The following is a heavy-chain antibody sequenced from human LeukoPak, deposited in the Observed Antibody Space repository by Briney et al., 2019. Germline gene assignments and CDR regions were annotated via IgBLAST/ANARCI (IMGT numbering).Heavy chain of an antibody. V-gene: IGHV1-69*05. CDR3: ARADLGYCSGGSCYGRDWFDP. CDR1: GGTFSSYA. CDR2: IIPIFGTA. D-gene: IGHD2-15*01. Sequence: ASVKVSCKASGGTFSSYAISWVRQAPGQGLEWMGRIIPIFGTANYAQKFQGRVTITTDESTSTAYMELSSLRSEDTAVYYCARADLGYCSGGSCYGRDWFDPWGQGTLVTVSS. J-gene: IGHJ5*02.